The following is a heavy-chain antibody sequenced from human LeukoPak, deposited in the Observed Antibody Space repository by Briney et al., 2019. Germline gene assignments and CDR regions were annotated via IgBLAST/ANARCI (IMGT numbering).Heavy chain of an antibody. Sequence: GESLKISCKGSGYSFTSYWIGWVRQMPGKGLEWMGIIYPGDSDTRYSPSFQGQVTISAGKSISTAYLQWSSLKASDTAMYYCARLGASRVSHYYYGSGSPVGMDVWGQGTTVTVSS. V-gene: IGHV5-51*01. J-gene: IGHJ6*02. CDR1: GYSFTSYW. D-gene: IGHD3-10*01. CDR2: IYPGDSDT. CDR3: ARLGASRVSHYYYGSGSPVGMDV.